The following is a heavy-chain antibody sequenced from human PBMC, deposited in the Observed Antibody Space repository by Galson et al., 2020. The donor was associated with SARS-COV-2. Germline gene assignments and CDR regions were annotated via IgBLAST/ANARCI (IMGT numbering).Heavy chain of an antibody. D-gene: IGHD1-26*01. J-gene: IGHJ2*01. V-gene: IGHV2-5*02. Sequence: SGPTLVKPTQTLTLTCTFSGFSLTTSGVGVGWIRQPPGKALDWLALIYWDDDKRYSPSLKTRLTITKDTSKNQVVLTMTNMDPVDTATYLWSHIRSASRYSGSDTCGYFYRWGPGTLVTVSS. CDR3: SHIRSASRYSGSDTCGYFYR. CDR2: IYWDDDK. CDR1: GFSLTTSGVG.